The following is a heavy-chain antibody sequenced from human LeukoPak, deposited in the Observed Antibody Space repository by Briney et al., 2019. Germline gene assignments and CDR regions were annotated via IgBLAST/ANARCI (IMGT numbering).Heavy chain of an antibody. Sequence: GESLKISCKGSGYSFTSYWIGWVHQMPGKGLEWMGIIYPGDSDTRYSPSFQGQVTISADKSISTAYLQWSSLKASDTAMYYCASAVDTARYYFDYWGQGTLVTVSS. CDR2: IYPGDSDT. J-gene: IGHJ4*02. CDR3: ASAVDTARYYFDY. CDR1: GYSFTSYW. D-gene: IGHD5-18*01. V-gene: IGHV5-51*07.